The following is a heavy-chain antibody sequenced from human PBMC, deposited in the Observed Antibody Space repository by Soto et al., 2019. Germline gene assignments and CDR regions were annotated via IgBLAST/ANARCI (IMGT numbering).Heavy chain of an antibody. D-gene: IGHD4-17*01. V-gene: IGHV1-18*04. CDR1: GYAFTSSSYG. CDR3: ARLTRLTSGDYRSHYYYHGMDV. CDR2: ISGNNGNR. J-gene: IGHJ6*02. Sequence: ASVKVSCKASGYAFTSSSYGIGWVRQAPGQGLEWMGWISGNNGNRKYAQKFQGRVTMTTDTSTSTAYMELRSLRSDDTAVYYCARLTRLTSGDYRSHYYYHGMDVWGQGTTVTVSS.